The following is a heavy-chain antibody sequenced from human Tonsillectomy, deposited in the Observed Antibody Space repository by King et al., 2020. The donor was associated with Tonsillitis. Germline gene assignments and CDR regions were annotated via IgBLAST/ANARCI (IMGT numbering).Heavy chain of an antibody. CDR2: IDPSAGST. CDR3: ARLGAGTSGDH. Sequence: VQLVESGAEVKKPGASMKVSCKTSGYIFTKYYLHWVRQAPGQGLEWMGIIDPSAGSTVYAERFQGRLSVTRDTSTSTVYVELSSLRPDDTAIYFCARLGAGTSGDHWGQGTLVTVSS. J-gene: IGHJ4*02. V-gene: IGHV1-46*01. D-gene: IGHD1-7*01. CDR1: GYIFTKYY.